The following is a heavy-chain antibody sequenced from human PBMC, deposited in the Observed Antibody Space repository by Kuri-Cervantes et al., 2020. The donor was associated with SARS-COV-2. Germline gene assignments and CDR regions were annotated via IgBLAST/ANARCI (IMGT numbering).Heavy chain of an antibody. J-gene: IGHJ4*02. CDR2: ISGSGGST. V-gene: IGHV3-23*01. Sequence: GGSLRLSCAVYGGSFSGYYWSWIRQPPGKGLEWVSAISGSGGSTYYADSVKGRFTISRDNSKNTLYLQMNSLRAEDTAVYYCAKGGLSLSCPYWGQGTLVTVSS. CDR3: AKGGLSLSCPY. D-gene: IGHD2-2*01. CDR1: GGSFSGYY.